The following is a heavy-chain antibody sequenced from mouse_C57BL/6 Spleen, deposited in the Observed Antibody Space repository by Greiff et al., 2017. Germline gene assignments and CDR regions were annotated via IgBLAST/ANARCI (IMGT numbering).Heavy chain of an antibody. Sequence: QVQLQQPGAELVMPGASVKLSCKASGYTFTSYWMHWVKQRPGQGLEWIGEIDPSDSYTNYNQKFKGKSTLTVGKSASTAYMQLSSLTSEDSAVYYCARSAVTTRGEFAYWGQGTLVTVSA. J-gene: IGHJ3*01. V-gene: IGHV1-69*01. CDR1: GYTFTSYW. CDR3: ARSAVTTRGEFAY. D-gene: IGHD2-1*01. CDR2: IDPSDSYT.